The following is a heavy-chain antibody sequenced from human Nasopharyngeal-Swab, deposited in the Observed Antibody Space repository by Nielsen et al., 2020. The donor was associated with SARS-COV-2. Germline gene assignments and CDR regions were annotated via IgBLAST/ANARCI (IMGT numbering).Heavy chain of an antibody. CDR2: IYPGDSDT. CDR1: GYSFTSYW. V-gene: IGHV5-51*01. J-gene: IGHJ4*02. CDR3: ARSGYSYGFPDY. Sequence: GGSLRLSCKGSGYSFTSYWIGWVRQMPGKGLEWMGIIYPGDSDTRYSPSLQGQVTISADKSISTAYLQWSSLKASDTAMYYCARSGYSYGFPDYWGQGTLVTVSS. D-gene: IGHD5-18*01.